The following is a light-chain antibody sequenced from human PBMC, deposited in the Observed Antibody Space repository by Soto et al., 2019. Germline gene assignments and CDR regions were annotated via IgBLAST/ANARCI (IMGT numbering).Light chain of an antibody. Sequence: QAVVTQEPSLTVSPGGTVTLTCGSSTGAVTSGHFPYWFQQKPGQAPRTLIYDASDKHSWTPARFSGSLLGGKAALTLSGAQPEDEADYYCLLSHSGARVFGGGTKLTVL. J-gene: IGLJ3*02. CDR3: LLSHSGARV. CDR2: DAS. CDR1: TGAVTSGHF. V-gene: IGLV7-46*01.